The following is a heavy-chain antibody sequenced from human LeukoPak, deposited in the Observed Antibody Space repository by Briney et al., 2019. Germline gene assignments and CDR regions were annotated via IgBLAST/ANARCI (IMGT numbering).Heavy chain of an antibody. CDR2: IYSSGST. J-gene: IGHJ5*02. Sequence: SETLSLTCTVSGGSISGYYWSWIRHPAGKGLEWIGRIYSSGSTNYNPSLKSRVTMSVDTSKNQFSLNLSSVTAADTAVYYCAREPCTVSWVDPWGQGTLVTVSS. V-gene: IGHV4-4*07. D-gene: IGHD2-8*02. CDR3: AREPCTVSWVDP. CDR1: GGSISGYY.